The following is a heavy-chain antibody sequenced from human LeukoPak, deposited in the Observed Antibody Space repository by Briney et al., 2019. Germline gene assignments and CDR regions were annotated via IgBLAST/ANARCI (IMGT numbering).Heavy chain of an antibody. CDR1: GGTFSSYA. J-gene: IGHJ4*02. V-gene: IGHV1-69*05. Sequence: SVKVSCKASGGTFSSYAISWVRQAPGQGLEWMGGIIPIFGTANYAQKFQGRVTITTDESTSTAYMELSSLRSEDTAVYYCARAPGIAAAGPSLYFAYWGQGTLVTVSS. CDR3: ARAPGIAAAGPSLYFAY. CDR2: IIPIFGTA. D-gene: IGHD6-13*01.